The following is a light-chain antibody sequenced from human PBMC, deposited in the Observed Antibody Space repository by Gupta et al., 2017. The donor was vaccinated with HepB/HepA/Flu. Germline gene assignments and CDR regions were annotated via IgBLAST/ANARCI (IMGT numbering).Light chain of an antibody. CDR3: AAWDNSLNGRV. J-gene: IGLJ3*02. CDR1: SSNIGSNV. V-gene: IGLV1-44*01. Sequence: QSVLTQPPSASGTPGQRVTISCSGSSSNIGSNVVNWYQQFPGTAPKLLIYTNNERPSGVPDRFSGSKSGTSASLAISGLQSEDEADYYCAAWDNSLNGRVFGGGNKLTVL. CDR2: TNN.